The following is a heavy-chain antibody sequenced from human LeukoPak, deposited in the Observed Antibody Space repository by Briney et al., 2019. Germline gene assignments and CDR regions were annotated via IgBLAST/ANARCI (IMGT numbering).Heavy chain of an antibody. CDR3: ATAIDNQLLYSLGAAPMDV. J-gene: IGHJ6*03. D-gene: IGHD2-2*02. CDR1: GFTFSSFA. Sequence: PGGSLRLSCAASGFTFSSFAMTWVRQAPGKGLEWVSTISGGGYTTYHADSVKGRFTISRGNSKSTLYLQMNNLRAEDTAVYYCATAIDNQLLYSLGAAPMDVWGKGTTVTVSS. V-gene: IGHV3-23*01. CDR2: ISGGGYTT.